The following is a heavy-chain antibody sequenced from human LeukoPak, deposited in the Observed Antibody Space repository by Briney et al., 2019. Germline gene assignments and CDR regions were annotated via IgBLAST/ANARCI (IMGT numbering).Heavy chain of an antibody. CDR2: INPSGGST. J-gene: IGHJ5*02. V-gene: IGHV1-46*01. Sequence: GASVKVSCKASGYTFTNYYMHWVRQAPGQGLEWMGLINPSGGSTTYAQKFQGRVTMTRDTSTSTVYMELSSPRSEDTAVYYCALGYCSGGSCYRYWFDPWGQGTLVTVSS. CDR1: GYTFTNYY. D-gene: IGHD2-15*01. CDR3: ALGYCSGGSCYRYWFDP.